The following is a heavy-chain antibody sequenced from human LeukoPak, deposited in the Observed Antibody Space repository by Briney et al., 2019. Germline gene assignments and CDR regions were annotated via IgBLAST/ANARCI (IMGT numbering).Heavy chain of an antibody. J-gene: IGHJ5*02. V-gene: IGHV1-18*01. Sequence: ASVKVSCKASGYTFTSYGISWVRQAPGQGLEWMGWISAYNGNTNYAQKLQGTVTMTTDTSTRTAHMELRSLRSDDTAVYYCARDPIAAAGNLNWFDPWGQGTLVTVSS. CDR2: ISAYNGNT. D-gene: IGHD6-13*01. CDR1: GYTFTSYG. CDR3: ARDPIAAAGNLNWFDP.